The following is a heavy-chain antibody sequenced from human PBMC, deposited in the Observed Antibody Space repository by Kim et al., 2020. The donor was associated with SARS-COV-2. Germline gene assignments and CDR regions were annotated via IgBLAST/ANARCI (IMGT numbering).Heavy chain of an antibody. V-gene: IGHV3-7*01. J-gene: IGHJ4*02. CDR1: GFTFSNLW. CDR2: IKQDGSEK. CDR3: AGGRGLGY. Sequence: GGSLRLSCAASGFTFSNLWMTWVRLAPGKGLEWVASIKQDGSEKDYVDSVKGRFTISRDNAKNSLCLQMNSLRGEDTAVYYCAGGRGLGYWGQGTLVTVSS.